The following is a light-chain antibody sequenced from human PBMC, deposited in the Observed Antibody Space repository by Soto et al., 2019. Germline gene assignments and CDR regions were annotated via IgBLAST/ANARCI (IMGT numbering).Light chain of an antibody. CDR1: QSVSSN. J-gene: IGKJ1*01. V-gene: IGKV3-15*01. CDR2: GAS. Sequence: EIVMTQSPATLSVSPGERATLSCRASQSVSSNLAWHQQKPGQAPTLLIYGASTRATCIPATFSGSGSGTEFTLTISSLQSEDFAVYYCQQYNNWPRTFGQGTKVEIK. CDR3: QQYNNWPRT.